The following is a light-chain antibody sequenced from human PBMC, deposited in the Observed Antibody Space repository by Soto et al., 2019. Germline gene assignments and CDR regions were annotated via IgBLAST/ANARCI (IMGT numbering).Light chain of an antibody. Sequence: DIQMTQSPSTLPASVGDRVTFICRASQDIGYWLAWYQQKPGKAPKLLIHDASTLERGVPSRFSGSGPGTVFTFNISSLQPDEFATYYRQRYCDYGTFGPGT. V-gene: IGKV1-5*02. CDR3: QRYCDYGT. CDR2: DAS. J-gene: IGKJ3*01. CDR1: QDIGYW.